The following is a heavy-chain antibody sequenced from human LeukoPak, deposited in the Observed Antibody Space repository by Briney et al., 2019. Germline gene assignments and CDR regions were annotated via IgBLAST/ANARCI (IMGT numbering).Heavy chain of an antibody. CDR3: ARSSRELGGYAPWELMPPFDY. V-gene: IGHV3-74*01. D-gene: IGHD1-7*01. J-gene: IGHJ4*02. CDR2: INDDGTYT. Sequence: GGSLRLSCALSGFTSSSYWMHWVRQVPGKGLVWVSRINDDGTYTVYADSVKGRFTISRDNAKNSLYLQMNSLRAEDTAVYYCARSSRELGGYAPWELMPPFDYWGQGTLVTVSS. CDR1: GFTSSSYW.